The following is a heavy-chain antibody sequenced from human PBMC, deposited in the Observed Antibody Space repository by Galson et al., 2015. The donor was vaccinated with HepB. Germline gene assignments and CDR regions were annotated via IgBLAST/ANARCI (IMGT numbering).Heavy chain of an antibody. CDR2: IYSGGST. J-gene: IGHJ3*02. D-gene: IGHD2-21*01. CDR1: GFTVSSNY. CDR3: VGAAGAYCGGDCYLDAFDI. Sequence: SLRLSCAASGFTVSSNYMSWVRQAPGKGLEWVSVIYSGGSTYYADSVKGRFTISRDNSKNTLYLQMNSLRAEDTAVYYCVGAAGAYCGGDCYLDAFDIWGQGTMVTVSS. V-gene: IGHV3-53*01.